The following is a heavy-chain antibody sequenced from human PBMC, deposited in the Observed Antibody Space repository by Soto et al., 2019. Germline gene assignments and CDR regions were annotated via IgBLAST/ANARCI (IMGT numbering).Heavy chain of an antibody. V-gene: IGHV4-31*03. J-gene: IGHJ6*02. CDR1: GGSISSGGYY. D-gene: IGHD3-10*01. CDR2: IYYSGST. CDR3: ARRRVVRGAAPYYYYAMDV. Sequence: SETLSLTCTVSGGSISSGGYYWSWIRQHPGKGLEWIGYIYYSGSTYYNPSLKSRVTISVDTSKNQFSLKLSSVTAADTAVYYCARRRVVRGAAPYYYYAMDVWGQGTTVTVSS.